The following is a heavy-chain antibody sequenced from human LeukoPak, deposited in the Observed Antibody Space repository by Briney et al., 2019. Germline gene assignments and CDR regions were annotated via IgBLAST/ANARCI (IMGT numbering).Heavy chain of an antibody. V-gene: IGHV1-18*01. D-gene: IGHD2-2*01. CDR2: ISAYNGNT. CDR1: GYTFTSYG. J-gene: IGHJ6*03. CDR3: AGDRADCSTTSCSDYYYYMDV. Sequence: GASVKVSCKASGYTFTSYGISWVRQAPGQGLEWMGWISAYNGNTNYAQKLQGRVTMTTDTSTSTAYMELRSLRSDDTAVYYCAGDRADCSTTSCSDYYYYMDVWGKGTTVTVSS.